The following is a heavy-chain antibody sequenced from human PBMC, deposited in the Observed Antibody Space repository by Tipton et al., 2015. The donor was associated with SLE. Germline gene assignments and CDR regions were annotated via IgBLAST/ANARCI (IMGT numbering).Heavy chain of an antibody. V-gene: IGHV4-38-2*02. Sequence: LRLSCVVSGYSISSGYYWGWIRQPPGKGLEWIGSLSHNGVTAYNPSLRNRVTIFGDRSKNHFSLSLTSVTAADTAVYYCARDRGHGGDSDYWGQGTLVTVSS. D-gene: IGHD3-10*01. CDR1: GYSISSGYY. CDR3: ARDRGHGGDSDY. J-gene: IGHJ4*02. CDR2: LSHNGVT.